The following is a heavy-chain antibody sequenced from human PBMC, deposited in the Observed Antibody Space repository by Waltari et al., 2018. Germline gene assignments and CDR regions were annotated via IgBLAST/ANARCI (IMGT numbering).Heavy chain of an antibody. CDR2: ILAGCGS. CDR1: EFIVRNNY. D-gene: IGHD3-16*01. J-gene: IGHJ3*01. Sequence: EVQLVETGGALIHPGGSLRLSCAASEFIVRNNYMAWVRQAPGKGLDCVSVILAGCGSDSAYALLVRFTISRDNSKNTLYLEMNALRSDVTAVYYCATLGAYLGAFEVWGRGTMVTVSS. V-gene: IGHV3-53*02. CDR3: ATLGAYLGAFEV.